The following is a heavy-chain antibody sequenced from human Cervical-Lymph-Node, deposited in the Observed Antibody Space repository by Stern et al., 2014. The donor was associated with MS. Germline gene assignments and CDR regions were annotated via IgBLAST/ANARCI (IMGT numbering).Heavy chain of an antibody. CDR3: ARGGRYDFWSGYYLLDY. Sequence: QVQLAQPGAEEQKPGSSVKVSCTASGGTFSSYAISWGRQAPGQGLEWMGGFIPIFGTANYAQKFQGRVTITADESTSTAYMELSSLRSEDTAVYYCARGGRYDFWSGYYLLDYWGQGTLVTVSS. CDR1: GGTFSSYA. D-gene: IGHD3-3*01. CDR2: FIPIFGTA. J-gene: IGHJ4*02. V-gene: IGHV1-69*01.